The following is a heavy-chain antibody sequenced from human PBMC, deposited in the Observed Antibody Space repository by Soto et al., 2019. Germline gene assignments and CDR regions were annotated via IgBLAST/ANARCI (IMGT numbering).Heavy chain of an antibody. D-gene: IGHD1-26*01. V-gene: IGHV1-46*01. CDR3: ARDRGRGGSYYIYFSGMEV. J-gene: IGHJ6*02. CDR1: GYTFTTYY. Sequence: QVQVVQSGAEVKKPGASVKVSCKASGYTFTTYYIHWVRQAPGQGLEWMGVINPSGGSINYAKKFQCRLTITRDTSTSTVYRELSSLRSEDTAVYYCARDRGRGGSYYIYFSGMEVWGQGTTVTVSS. CDR2: INPSGGSI.